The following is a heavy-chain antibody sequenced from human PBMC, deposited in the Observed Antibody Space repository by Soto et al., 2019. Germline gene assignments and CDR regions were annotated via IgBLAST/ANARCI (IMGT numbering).Heavy chain of an antibody. CDR2: IKQDGSEK. D-gene: IGHD2-2*01. Sequence: GGSLRLSCAASGFPFSSYWMSWVRQAPGKGLEWVANIKQDGSEKYYVDSVKGRFTISRDNAKNSLYLQMNSLRAEDTAVYYCATEDIVLVPAAPYGMDVWGQGTTVTVSS. V-gene: IGHV3-7*04. CDR3: ATEDIVLVPAAPYGMDV. J-gene: IGHJ6*02. CDR1: GFPFSSYW.